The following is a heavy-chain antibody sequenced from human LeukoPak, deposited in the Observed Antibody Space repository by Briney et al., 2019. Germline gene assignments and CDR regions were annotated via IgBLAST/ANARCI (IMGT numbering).Heavy chain of an antibody. CDR3: ARRRSGSPGRGYFDY. V-gene: IGHV5-51*01. D-gene: IGHD1-26*01. CDR1: GYRFTNYW. CDR2: IYPGDSDT. Sequence: GGALEISFKGSGYRFTNYWIGLVRPVPGKGLGWMGIIYPGDSDTRYSPSFQGQVTISADKSISTAYLQWSSLKASDTAMYYCARRRSGSPGRGYFDYWGQGTLVTVSS. J-gene: IGHJ4*02.